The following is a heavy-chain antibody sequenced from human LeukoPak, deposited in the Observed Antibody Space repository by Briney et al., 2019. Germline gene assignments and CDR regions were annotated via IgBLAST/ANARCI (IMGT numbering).Heavy chain of an antibody. J-gene: IGHJ4*02. Sequence: SETLSLTCTVSGYSISSGSYWGWIRQPPGKGLEWIGSIYHSGSTYYNPSLKSRVTISVDTSKNQFSLKLSSVTAADTAVYYCARAPLSHWSGFDYWGQGTLVTVSS. CDR3: ARAPLSHWSGFDY. D-gene: IGHD3-3*01. V-gene: IGHV4-38-2*02. CDR1: GYSISSGSY. CDR2: IYHSGST.